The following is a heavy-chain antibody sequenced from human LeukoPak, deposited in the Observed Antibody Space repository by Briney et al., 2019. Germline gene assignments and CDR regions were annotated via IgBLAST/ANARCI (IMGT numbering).Heavy chain of an antibody. CDR1: GFTFSSYG. Sequence: PGGSLRLSCAASGFTFSSYGMHWVRQAPGKGLEWVAVIWYDGSNKYYADSVKGRFTVSRDNAKNSLYLQMNSLRAEDTAVYYCAAAAGYRFDIWGQGTMVTVSS. CDR2: IWYDGSNK. CDR3: AAAAGYRFDI. D-gene: IGHD6-13*01. V-gene: IGHV3-33*03. J-gene: IGHJ3*02.